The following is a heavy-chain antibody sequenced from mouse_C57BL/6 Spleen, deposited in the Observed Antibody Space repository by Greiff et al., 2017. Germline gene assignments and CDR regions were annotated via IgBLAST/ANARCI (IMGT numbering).Heavy chain of an antibody. J-gene: IGHJ1*03. CDR2: INPNYGTT. CDR3: ARSDYGSSYVYFDV. CDR1: GYSFTDYN. V-gene: IGHV1-39*01. D-gene: IGHD1-1*01. Sequence: QLQESGPELVKPGASVKISCKASGYSFTDYNMNWVKQSNGKSLEWIGVINPNYGTTSYNQKFKGKATLTVDQSSSTAYMQLNSLTSEDSAVYYGARSDYGSSYVYFDVWGTGTTVTVSS.